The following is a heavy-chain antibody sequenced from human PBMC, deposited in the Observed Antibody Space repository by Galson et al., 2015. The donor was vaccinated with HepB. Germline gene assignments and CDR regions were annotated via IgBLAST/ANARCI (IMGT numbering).Heavy chain of an antibody. CDR1: GFSLSNARMG. CDR2: IFSNDEK. Sequence: PALVKPTQTLTLTCTVSGFSLSNARMGVSWIRQPPGKALEWLAHIFSNDEKSYSTSLKSRLTISKDTSKSQVVLTMTNMDPVDTATYYCARATGGVWGSYYFDYWGQGTLVTVSS. V-gene: IGHV2-26*01. J-gene: IGHJ4*02. D-gene: IGHD2-21*01. CDR3: ARATGGVWGSYYFDY.